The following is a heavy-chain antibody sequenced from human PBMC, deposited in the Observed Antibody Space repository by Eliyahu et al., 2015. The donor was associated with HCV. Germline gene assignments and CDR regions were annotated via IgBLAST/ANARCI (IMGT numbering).Heavy chain of an antibody. V-gene: IGHV1-18*01. D-gene: IGHD5-18*01. CDR2: ISAYNGKX. J-gene: IGHJ4*02. Sequence: QVQLVQSGAEVKKPGASVKVSCKASGYTFTSYGISWVRQAPGQGLEWMGWISAYNGKXNYAQKLQGRVTMTTDTSTSTAYMELRSLRSDDTAVYYCARVSERLQLWPPGPFDYWGQGTLVTVSS. CDR3: ARVSERLQLWPPGPFDY. CDR1: GYTFTSYG.